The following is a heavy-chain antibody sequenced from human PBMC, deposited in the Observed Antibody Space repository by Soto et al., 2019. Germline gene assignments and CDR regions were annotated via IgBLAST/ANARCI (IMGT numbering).Heavy chain of an antibody. CDR1: GYTFTSYA. CDR2: INAGNGNT. V-gene: IGHV1-3*01. CDR3: ARERGYCSSTSCHSYYYYYYMDV. D-gene: IGHD2-2*01. J-gene: IGHJ6*03. Sequence: QVQLVQSGAEVKKPGASVKVSCKASGYTFTSYAMHWVRQAPGQRLEWMGWINAGNGNTKYSHKFQGRVTIIRDTSASTAYMELSSLRSEDTAVYYCARERGYCSSTSCHSYYYYYYMDVWGKGTTVTVSS.